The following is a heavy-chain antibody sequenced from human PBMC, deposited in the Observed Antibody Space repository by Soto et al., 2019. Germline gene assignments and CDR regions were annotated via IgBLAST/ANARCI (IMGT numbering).Heavy chain of an antibody. CDR3: ARTRPPDYSKVQPSYWYFDL. J-gene: IGHJ2*01. CDR1: GGSISSGDYY. D-gene: IGHD4-4*01. V-gene: IGHV4-30-4*01. CDR2: IYYSGST. Sequence: QVQLQESGPGLVKPSQTLSLTCTVSGGSISSGDYYWSWIRQPPGKGLEWIGYIYYSGSTYYNPSLKSRVTISVDTSKNQFSLKLSSVTAADTAVYYCARTRPPDYSKVQPSYWYFDLWGRGTLVTVSS.